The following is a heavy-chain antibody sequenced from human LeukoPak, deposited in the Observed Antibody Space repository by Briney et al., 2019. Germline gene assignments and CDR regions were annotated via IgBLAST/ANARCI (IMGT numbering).Heavy chain of an antibody. D-gene: IGHD2-21*01. CDR1: GGSFSGYY. CDR2: INHSGST. J-gene: IGHJ4*02. Sequence: SETLSLTCAVYGGSFSGYYWSWIRQPPGKGLEWIGEINHSGSTNYNPSLKSRVTISVDTSKNQFSLKLSSVTAADTAVYYCARNVFYPSSFWGQGTLVTVSS. CDR3: ARNVFYPSSF. V-gene: IGHV4-34*01.